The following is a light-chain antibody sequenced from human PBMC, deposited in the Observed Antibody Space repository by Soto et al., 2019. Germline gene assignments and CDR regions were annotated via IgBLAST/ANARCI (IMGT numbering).Light chain of an antibody. V-gene: IGKV4-1*01. CDR2: WAS. CDR3: QQYYSTPPT. CDR1: QSVLYSSNNKNY. Sequence: DIVMTQSPDSLAVSLGERATINCKSSQSVLYSSNNKNYLAWYQQKPGQPPKLLIYWASTRESGVPDRFSGSGCGTDCTPSISTLQAKDVAVYYCQQYYSTPPTFGGGTKVEIK. J-gene: IGKJ4*01.